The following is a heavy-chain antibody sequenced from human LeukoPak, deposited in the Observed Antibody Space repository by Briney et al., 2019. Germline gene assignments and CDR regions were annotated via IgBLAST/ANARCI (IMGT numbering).Heavy chain of an antibody. D-gene: IGHD6-6*01. Sequence: GGSLRLSCVASGFTFSSYWMSWVRQAPGKGLEWVANINGDESEKYYVDSVRGRFTISRDNAKNSLYLQMDSLRAEDAAVYYCARTSGESTAALRAPFDYWGQGTLATVSS. J-gene: IGHJ4*02. CDR3: ARTSGESTAALRAPFDY. CDR1: GFTFSSYW. V-gene: IGHV3-7*01. CDR2: INGDESEK.